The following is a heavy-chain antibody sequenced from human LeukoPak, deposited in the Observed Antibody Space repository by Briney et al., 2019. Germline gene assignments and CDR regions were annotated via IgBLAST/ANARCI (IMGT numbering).Heavy chain of an antibody. CDR1: GFTFSSYA. Sequence: PGGSLRLSCAASGFTFSSYAMHWVRQAPGKGLEWVAVISYDGSKIYYTDSVKGRFTISRDNSKNTLYLQMDSLRTEDTAVYSCARSWWNFDYWGQGTLVTVSS. J-gene: IGHJ4*02. D-gene: IGHD2-15*01. CDR2: ISYDGSKI. CDR3: ARSWWNFDY. V-gene: IGHV3-30-3*01.